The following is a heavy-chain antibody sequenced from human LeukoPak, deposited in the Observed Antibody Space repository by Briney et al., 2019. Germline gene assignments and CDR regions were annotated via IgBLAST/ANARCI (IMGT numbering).Heavy chain of an antibody. CDR2: ISGTGGNT. J-gene: IGHJ6*02. CDR3: AKDREYSGSYRPGPTRYYYGMDV. V-gene: IGHV3-23*01. Sequence: GGSLRLSCAASGFTFSSYAMSWVRQAPGKGLEWVSGISGTGGNTYYTDSAKGRFTISRDNSKNTLYLQMNSLGAEDTAVFYCAKDREYSGSYRPGPTRYYYGMDVWGQGTTVTVS. D-gene: IGHD1-26*01. CDR1: GFTFSSYA.